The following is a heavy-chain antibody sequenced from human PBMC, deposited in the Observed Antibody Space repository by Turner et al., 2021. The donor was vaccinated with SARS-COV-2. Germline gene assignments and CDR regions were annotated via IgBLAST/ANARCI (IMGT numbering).Heavy chain of an antibody. D-gene: IGHD6-19*01. CDR3: ARGYYNAAYSSGWYVYNAEYFQN. J-gene: IGHJ1*01. CDR1: GGSFRGYY. CDR2: INHSGST. V-gene: IGHV4-34*01. Sequence: QVQLQQWGAGLLKPSETLSLTCAVYGGSFRGYYWSWIRQPPGKGLEWIGEINHSGSTNYNPSLKSRVTISVDTSKNQFSLKLSSVTAADTAVYYCARGYYNAAYSSGWYVYNAEYFQNWGQGTLVTVSS.